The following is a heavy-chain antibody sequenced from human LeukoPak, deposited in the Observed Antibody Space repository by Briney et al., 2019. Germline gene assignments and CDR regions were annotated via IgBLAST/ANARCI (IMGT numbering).Heavy chain of an antibody. J-gene: IGHJ4*02. D-gene: IGHD6-13*01. Sequence: PSETLSLTCAVSGGSFSGYYWSWIRQPPGKGLEWIGEIDHRRVTNYSPSLKRRVTISFDTSKNQLSLRLSSVTAADAAVYYCAARAGYSTCRYSPPAYYLDYWDQGTLVTVSS. CDR2: IDHRRVT. CDR3: AARAGYSTCRYSPPAYYLDY. CDR1: GGSFSGYY. V-gene: IGHV4-34*01.